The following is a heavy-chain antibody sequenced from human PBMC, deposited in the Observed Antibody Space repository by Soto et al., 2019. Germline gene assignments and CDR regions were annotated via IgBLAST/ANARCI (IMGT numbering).Heavy chain of an antibody. D-gene: IGHD3-16*02. CDR3: ARDGGAVWGTYRQRAPRFDY. CDR2: IYHSGST. Sequence: QVRLQESGPGLVKPSGTLSLTCTVSGDSISNDNWWSWVRQPPGKGLEWIGEIYHSGSTNSNPSHKRRFTISGDKPKTQFSLKLGSGTAADPAVYYCARDGGAVWGTYRQRAPRFDYWGQGTLVTVSS. CDR1: GDSISNDNW. V-gene: IGHV4-4*02. J-gene: IGHJ4*02.